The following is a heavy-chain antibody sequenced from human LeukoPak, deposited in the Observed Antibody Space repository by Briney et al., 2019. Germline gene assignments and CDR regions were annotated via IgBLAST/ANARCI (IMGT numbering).Heavy chain of an antibody. CDR1: GFAFSSYA. CDR2: IRGSGATT. CDR3: AQGARADTFWYFDL. J-gene: IGHJ2*01. D-gene: IGHD3-16*01. Sequence: GGSLRLSCAASGFAFSSYAMSWVRQAPGKGLEWVSSIRGSGATTFHADSVKGRFTISRDNSKNTLYLQMNGLRSQDTAVYYCAQGARADTFWYFDLWGRGTLVTVSS. V-gene: IGHV3-23*01.